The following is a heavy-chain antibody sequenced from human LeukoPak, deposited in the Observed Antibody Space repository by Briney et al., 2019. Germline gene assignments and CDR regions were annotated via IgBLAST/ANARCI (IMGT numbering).Heavy chain of an antibody. D-gene: IGHD3-10*01. CDR2: IYRGGNT. Sequence: GGSLRLSCAASGFTVTNDCMSWVRQAPGKGLEGVSVIYRGGNTYYADSVHGRFTISRDHSNTTLYLQMNSLRADDTAVYFCTLRGSGSHYEGASVYWGRGTLVTVSS. CDR3: TLRGSGSHYEGASVY. J-gene: IGHJ4*02. V-gene: IGHV3-66*01. CDR1: GFTVTNDC.